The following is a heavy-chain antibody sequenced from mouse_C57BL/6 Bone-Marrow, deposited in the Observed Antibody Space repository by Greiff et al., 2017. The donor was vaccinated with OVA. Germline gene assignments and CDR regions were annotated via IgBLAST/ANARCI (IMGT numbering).Heavy chain of an antibody. CDR1: GFSLTSYG. J-gene: IGHJ1*03. Sequence: VQLQQSGPGLVQPSQSLSITCTVSGFSLTSYGVHWVRQPPGKGLEWLGVIWSGGSTDYNAAFISRLSISKDNSKSQVFFKMNSLQADDTAIYYWAKTGFITTGVATLDWYFDVWGTGTTVTVSS. CDR3: AKTGFITTGVATLDWYFDV. V-gene: IGHV2-4*01. CDR2: IWSGGST. D-gene: IGHD1-1*01.